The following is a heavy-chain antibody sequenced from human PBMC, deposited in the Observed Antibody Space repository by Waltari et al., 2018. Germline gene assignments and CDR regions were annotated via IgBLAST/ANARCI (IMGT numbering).Heavy chain of an antibody. CDR1: GFTVSSNY. CDR3: AREGSSNHEFDY. CDR2: IYSGGST. J-gene: IGHJ4*02. Sequence: EVQLVETGGGLIQPGGSLRLSCAASGFTVSSNYMIWVRQAPGKGLEWVSVIYSGGSTYYADSVKGRFTISRDNSKNTLYLQMNSLRAEDTAVYYCAREGSSNHEFDYWGQGTLVTVSS. V-gene: IGHV3-53*02. D-gene: IGHD6-6*01.